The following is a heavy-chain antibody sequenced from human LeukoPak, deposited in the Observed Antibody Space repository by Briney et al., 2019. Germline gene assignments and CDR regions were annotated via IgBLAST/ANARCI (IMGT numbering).Heavy chain of an antibody. Sequence: SETLSLTCSVSGDSISRSSYYWGWIRQPPGKGLEWIGSIYYRGSTYYNPSLKSRVTISVDTSKNQFSLKLSSVTAADTAVYYCAREEAEGYFDYWGQGTLVTVSS. CDR2: IYYRGST. CDR1: GDSISRSSYY. J-gene: IGHJ4*02. V-gene: IGHV4-39*07. CDR3: AREEAEGYFDY.